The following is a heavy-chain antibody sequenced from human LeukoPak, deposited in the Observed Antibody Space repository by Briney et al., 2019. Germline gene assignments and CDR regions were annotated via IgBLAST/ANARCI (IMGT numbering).Heavy chain of an antibody. CDR2: ISSSSTTI. J-gene: IGHJ6*03. Sequence: GGSLRLSCAASGFTFDDYGMSWVRQAPGKGLEWVSYISSSSTTIYYADSVKGRFIISRDNAKNSVYLQMNSLRSEDTAVYYCARGFGEKGSGSYYYYYMDVWGKGTTVTVSS. CDR3: ARGFGEKGSGSYYYYYMDV. CDR1: GFTFDDYG. V-gene: IGHV3-48*01. D-gene: IGHD3-10*01.